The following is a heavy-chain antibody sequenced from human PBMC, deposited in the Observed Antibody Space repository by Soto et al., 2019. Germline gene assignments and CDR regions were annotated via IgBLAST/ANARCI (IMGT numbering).Heavy chain of an antibody. CDR1: GFTFSSYA. CDR3: AKVHLTYYYDSSGYVDY. V-gene: IGHV3-23*01. J-gene: IGHJ4*02. Sequence: GGSLRLSCAASGFTFSSYAMSWVRQAPGKGLEWVSAISGSGGSTYYADSVKGRFTISRDNSKNTLYLQMNSLRAEDTAVYYCAKVHLTYYYDSSGYVDYWGQGTLVTVSS. D-gene: IGHD3-22*01. CDR2: ISGSGGST.